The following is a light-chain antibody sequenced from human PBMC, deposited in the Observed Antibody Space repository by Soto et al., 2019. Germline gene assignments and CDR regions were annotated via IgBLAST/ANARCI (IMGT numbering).Light chain of an antibody. Sequence: EIVLTQSPGTLSLSPGERATLSCRASQSVSSSFLAWYQHKPGQAPRLLIYGASSRATGIPDRFSGSGSGTDFTLTISRLEPEYFAVYYCQQYGSSPWTFGQGTKVES. CDR2: GAS. V-gene: IGKV3-20*01. CDR3: QQYGSSPWT. CDR1: QSVSSSF. J-gene: IGKJ1*01.